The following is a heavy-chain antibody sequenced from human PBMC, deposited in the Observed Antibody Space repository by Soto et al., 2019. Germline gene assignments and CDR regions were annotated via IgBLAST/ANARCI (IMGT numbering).Heavy chain of an antibody. D-gene: IGHD3-3*01. V-gene: IGHV1-69*13. J-gene: IGHJ6*02. CDR3: ARILDYYYGLAV. CDR1: GGTFSSYA. CDR2: IIPIFGTA. Sequence: GASVKVSCKASGGTFSSYAISWVRQAPGQGLEWMGGIIPIFGTANYAQKFQGRVTITADESTSTAYMELSSLRSEDTAVYYCARILDYYYGLAVWAQGTTVPVSS.